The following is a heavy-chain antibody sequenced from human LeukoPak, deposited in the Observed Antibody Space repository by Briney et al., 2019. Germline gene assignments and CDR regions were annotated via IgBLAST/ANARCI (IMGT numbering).Heavy chain of an antibody. D-gene: IGHD1-26*01. J-gene: IGHJ6*03. Sequence: ASVKVSCKASGYTFTSYGISWVRQAPGQGLEWMGWISAYNGNTNYAQKLQGRVTMTTDTSTSTAYMELRSLRSDDTAVYYCARGVSARVGATTLFGYYYYYMDVWGKGTTVTISS. V-gene: IGHV1-18*01. CDR2: ISAYNGNT. CDR3: ARGVSARVGATTLFGYYYYYMDV. CDR1: GYTFTSYG.